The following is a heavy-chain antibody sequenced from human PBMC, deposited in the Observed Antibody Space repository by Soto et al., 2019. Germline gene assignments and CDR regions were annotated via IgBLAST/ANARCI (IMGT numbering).Heavy chain of an antibody. J-gene: IGHJ6*02. CDR2: IFDSGNT. V-gene: IGHV4-59*12. Sequence: SETLSLTCTVSGGSINSYCWSWIRQPPGKGLEWIAYIFDSGNTNYNPSLKSRVTISVDTSKNQFSLKLTSVTAADTAVYYCARDAYCTNGVCSPYYYYGMDVWGQGTTVTVSS. CDR3: ARDAYCTNGVCSPYYYYGMDV. CDR1: GGSINSYC. D-gene: IGHD2-8*01.